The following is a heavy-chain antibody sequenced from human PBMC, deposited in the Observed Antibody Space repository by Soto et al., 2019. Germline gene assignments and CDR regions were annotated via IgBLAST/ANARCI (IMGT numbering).Heavy chain of an antibody. V-gene: IGHV1-18*04. D-gene: IGHD3-3*01. Sequence: QVQLVQSGGEVKKPGASVKVSCKASDNSFTKYGITWVRQAPGQGLEWMGWISPYNGNTNYAQELQGRVTLTTDKFTYTANLELRSLTSDDTAVYVCAREMMSYLDFSSRFYGMDVWGQGITLTAPS. CDR2: ISPYNGNT. J-gene: IGHJ6*02. CDR1: DNSFTKYG. CDR3: AREMMSYLDFSSRFYGMDV.